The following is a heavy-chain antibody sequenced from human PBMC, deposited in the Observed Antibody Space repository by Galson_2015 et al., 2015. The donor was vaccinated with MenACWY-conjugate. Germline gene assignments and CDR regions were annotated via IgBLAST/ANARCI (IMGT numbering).Heavy chain of an antibody. CDR1: GFTFDDYA. Sequence: SLRLSCAASGFTFDDYAMHWVRHAPGKGLEWVSGISWNSGSIGYADSVKGRFTISRDNAKNSLYLQMNSLRAEDTALYYCAKDMASIVGATTADDSYYYGMDVWGQGTTVTVSS. V-gene: IGHV3-9*01. CDR2: ISWNSGSI. J-gene: IGHJ6*02. CDR3: AKDMASIVGATTADDSYYYGMDV. D-gene: IGHD1-26*01.